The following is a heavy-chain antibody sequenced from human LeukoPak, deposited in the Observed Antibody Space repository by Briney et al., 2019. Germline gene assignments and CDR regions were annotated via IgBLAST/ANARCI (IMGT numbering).Heavy chain of an antibody. J-gene: IGHJ6*03. CDR3: AKDGRSSSWYWYYYMDV. V-gene: IGHV3-23*01. CDR2: VSGSGGST. D-gene: IGHD6-13*01. Sequence: GGSLRLSCAASGFTFSTYATSWVRQAPGKGLEWVSGVSGSGGSTYYADSVKGRFTISRDNSKNTLYLQMNSLRAEDTAVYYCAKDGRSSSWYWYYYMDVWGKGTTVTISS. CDR1: GFTFSTYA.